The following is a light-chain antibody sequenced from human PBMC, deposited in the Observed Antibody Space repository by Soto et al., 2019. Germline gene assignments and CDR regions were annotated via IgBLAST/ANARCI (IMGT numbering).Light chain of an antibody. J-gene: IGKJ5*01. CDR2: HAS. V-gene: IGKV1-33*01. CDR1: QNITNN. CDR3: QQYYGLPPLT. Sequence: DIQITHSPSSLSASILDRVTITCQTCQNITNNLSWYQQKPGKAPNLLIYHASKLAKGVTSRFSGSGSGTDFSFIITSLQREDLATYYCQQYYGLPPLTFGQGTRLEIK.